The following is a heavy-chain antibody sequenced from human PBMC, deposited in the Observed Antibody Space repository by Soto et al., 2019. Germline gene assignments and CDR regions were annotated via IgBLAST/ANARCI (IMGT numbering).Heavy chain of an antibody. CDR2: ITSSGSTI. Sequence: TGGSLRLSCAASGFTFSSYEMNWVRQAPGKGLEWVSYITSSGSTIYYADSVKGRFTISRDNAKNSLYLQMNSLRAEDTAVYYCVRDSGVGGSTPWGQGTLVTVSS. D-gene: IGHD3-10*01. CDR1: GFTFSSYE. J-gene: IGHJ5*02. CDR3: VRDSGVGGSTP. V-gene: IGHV3-48*03.